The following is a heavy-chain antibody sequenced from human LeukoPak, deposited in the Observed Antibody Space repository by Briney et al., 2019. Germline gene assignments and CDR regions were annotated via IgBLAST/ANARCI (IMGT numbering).Heavy chain of an antibody. CDR2: IYYSGST. CDR1: GGSISPYY. V-gene: IGHV4-59*08. CDR3: ARHGTSSYYYYAMDV. D-gene: IGHD1-26*01. J-gene: IGHJ6*02. Sequence: PSETLSLTCTVSGGSISPYYWSWIRQSPGKGLEWIGYIYYSGSTTYNPSLKSRVTISVDASKNQFSLKLSSVTAADTAVYYCARHGTSSYYYYAMDVWGQGTTVTVSS.